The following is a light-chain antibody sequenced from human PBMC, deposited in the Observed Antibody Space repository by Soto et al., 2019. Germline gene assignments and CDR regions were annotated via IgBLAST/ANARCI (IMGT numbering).Light chain of an antibody. CDR2: AAS. CDR3: LQHNNYPLT. CDR1: QGIRTD. Sequence: DIQMTQSPSSLSASVGDRVTITCRASQGIRTDLGWYQQKPGKAPKRLIYAASSLQSGVPSRFGGSGSGTEFTLTISSLQPEDFATYSCLQHNNYPLTFGGGTKVEIK. V-gene: IGKV1-17*01. J-gene: IGKJ4*01.